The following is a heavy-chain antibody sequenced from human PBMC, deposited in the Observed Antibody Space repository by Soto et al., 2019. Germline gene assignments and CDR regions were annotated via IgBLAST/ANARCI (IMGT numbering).Heavy chain of an antibody. Sequence: EVQLLESGGGLVQPGGSLRLSCAASGFTFSSYAMSWVRQAPGKGLEWVSAISGSGGSTYYADSVKGRFTISRDNSKNTLYLQMNSLRAEDTVVYYCAKEVLPGPAGIAVFGGGTRDYYYGMDVWGQGTTVTVSS. CDR3: AKEVLPGPAGIAVFGGGTRDYYYGMDV. CDR1: GFTFSSYA. V-gene: IGHV3-23*01. J-gene: IGHJ6*02. D-gene: IGHD6-19*01. CDR2: ISGSGGST.